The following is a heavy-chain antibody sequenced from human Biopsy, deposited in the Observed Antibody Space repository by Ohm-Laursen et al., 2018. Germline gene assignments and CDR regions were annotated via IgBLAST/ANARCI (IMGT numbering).Heavy chain of an antibody. CDR2: IYPGGGT. CDR3: AGIVLGPTNDAFDI. Sequence: SDTLSLTCTVSGDSIRNYYWSWIRQAAGKGLEWIGRIYPGGGTIYNPSLKSRVTMSVDTSKNHFSLNLNSVTAADTAVYYCAGIVLGPTNDAFDIWAKEQWSPSLQ. J-gene: IGHJ3*02. D-gene: IGHD1-26*01. V-gene: IGHV4-4*07. CDR1: GDSIRNYY.